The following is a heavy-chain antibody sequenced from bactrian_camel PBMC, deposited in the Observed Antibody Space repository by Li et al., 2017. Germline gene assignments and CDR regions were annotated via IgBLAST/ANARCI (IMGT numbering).Heavy chain of an antibody. D-gene: IGHD6*01. CDR3: AANHLAKAPCGTVVAGAGVVRLHDFEY. J-gene: IGHJ4*01. CDR1: ELAFREPD. V-gene: IGHV3S55*01. Sequence: HVQLVESGGGSVQAGETLRLSCTYRSELAFREPDMGWYRQAPGDECKLVSRINRDDSTWYADSVKGRVTISQDNAKNTVYLQMNTLKPEDSSMYYCAANHLAKAPCGTVVAGAGVVRLHDFEYWGQGTQVTVS. CDR2: INRDDST.